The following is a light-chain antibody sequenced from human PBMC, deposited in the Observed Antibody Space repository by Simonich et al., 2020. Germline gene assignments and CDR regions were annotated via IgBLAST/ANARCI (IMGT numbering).Light chain of an antibody. CDR3: QQYYSTPYT. CDR2: GAS. CDR1: QSVLYISNNNNY. J-gene: IGKJ2*01. Sequence: DIVMTQSPDSLAVSLGERAPINCKSSQSVLYISNNNNYLAWYQQKPGQPPKLLIYGASTRDSGVPDRFSGSGSGTDFTLTISSLQAEDVAVYYCQQYYSTPYTFGQGTKLEIK. V-gene: IGKV4-1*01.